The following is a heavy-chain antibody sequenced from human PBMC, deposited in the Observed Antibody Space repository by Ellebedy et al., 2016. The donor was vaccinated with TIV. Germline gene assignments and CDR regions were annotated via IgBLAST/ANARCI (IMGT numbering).Heavy chain of an antibody. D-gene: IGHD6-13*01. J-gene: IGHJ6*02. Sequence: PSETLSLTCTVSGDSISSYYWSWIRQFPGKGLEWIGYIYYSGSTNYNPSLKSRVTISTDTSKNQFSLKLSSVTATATAVYYCARTPAFIGAAVVYGMDVWGQGTTVTVSS. CDR3: ARTPAFIGAAVVYGMDV. CDR2: IYYSGST. V-gene: IGHV4-59*01. CDR1: GDSISSYY.